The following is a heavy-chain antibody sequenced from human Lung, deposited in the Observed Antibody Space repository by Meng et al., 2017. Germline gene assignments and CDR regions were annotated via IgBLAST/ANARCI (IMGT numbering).Heavy chain of an antibody. D-gene: IGHD4-11*01. CDR1: GGSFSDYY. J-gene: IGHJ4*02. CDR2: INHSGST. V-gene: IGHV4-34*01. CDR3: ARGPTTMAHDFDY. Sequence: QGQLEQGGAGLLKPSATMSLTCVVSGGSFSDYYWSWIRQPTGKGLEWIGEINHSGSTNYNPSLESRATISVDTSQNNLSLKLSSVTAADSAVYYCARGPTTMAHDFDYWGQGTLVTVSS.